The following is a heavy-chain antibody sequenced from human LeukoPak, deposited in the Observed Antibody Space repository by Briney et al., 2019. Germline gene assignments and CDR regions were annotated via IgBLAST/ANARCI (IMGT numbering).Heavy chain of an antibody. CDR3: ARQDCSSGSCYNDY. J-gene: IGHJ4*02. Sequence: GGSLRLSCAASGLPVSSNYMSWVRQAPGKGLEWVSVIHSGGSTNYADSVKGRFTISRDDSKNTLYLQMNSVRAADTAVYYCARQDCSSGSCYNDYWGQGTLVTVSS. D-gene: IGHD2-2*02. CDR2: IHSGGST. V-gene: IGHV3-53*01. CDR1: GLPVSSNY.